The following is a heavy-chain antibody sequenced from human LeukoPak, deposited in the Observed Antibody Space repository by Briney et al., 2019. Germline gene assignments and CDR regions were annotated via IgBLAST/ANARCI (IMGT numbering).Heavy chain of an antibody. J-gene: IGHJ6*03. CDR3: ARGLRNYYYMDV. Sequence: SETLFLTCTVSGDSIRNYYWSWIRQPPGKGLEWIGYIYYSVSTNYNPSLKSRVTISVDTSKNQFSLKLSSVTAADTAVYYCARGLRNYYYMDVWGKGTTVTVSS. V-gene: IGHV4-59*01. CDR2: IYYSVST. D-gene: IGHD3-16*01. CDR1: GDSIRNYY.